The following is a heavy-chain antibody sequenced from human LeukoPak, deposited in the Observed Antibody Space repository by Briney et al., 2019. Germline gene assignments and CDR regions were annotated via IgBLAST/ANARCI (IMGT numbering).Heavy chain of an antibody. CDR3: ARVMEYGGNPQPFDY. V-gene: IGHV1-2*02. D-gene: IGHD4-23*01. CDR1: GYTFTGYY. CDR2: INPNSGGT. J-gene: IGHJ4*02. Sequence: ASVKVSCKASGYTFTGYYMHWVRQAPGQGLEWMGWINPNSGGTNYAQKFQGRVTMTRDTSISTAYMELSRLRSDDTAVYYCARVMEYGGNPQPFDYWGQGTLVTVPS.